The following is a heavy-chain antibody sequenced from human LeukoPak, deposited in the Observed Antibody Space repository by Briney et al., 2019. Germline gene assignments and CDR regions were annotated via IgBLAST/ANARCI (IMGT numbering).Heavy chain of an antibody. Sequence: ASVKVSCKASGYTFTSYGISWVRQAPGQGLEWMGWISAYNGNTNCAQKLQGRVTMTTDTSTSTAYMELRSLRSDDTAVYYCARTAVYYDSSGYYYYFDYWGQGTLVTVSS. D-gene: IGHD3-22*01. V-gene: IGHV1-18*01. CDR1: GYTFTSYG. J-gene: IGHJ4*02. CDR3: ARTAVYYDSSGYYYYFDY. CDR2: ISAYNGNT.